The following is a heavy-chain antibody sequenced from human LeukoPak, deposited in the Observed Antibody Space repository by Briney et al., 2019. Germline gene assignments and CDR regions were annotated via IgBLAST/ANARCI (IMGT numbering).Heavy chain of an antibody. D-gene: IGHD2-8*01. V-gene: IGHV4-39*01. J-gene: IGHJ4*02. CDR3: ARTLLYCTNGVCYYYFDY. CDR2: IHYSGRT. Sequence: SETLSLTCSVSSGSIISNNDYWGWIRQPPGKGLEWIATIHYSGRTYYNPSLKTRGTISVDTSQNQFSLRLSSLTAADTAVYYCARTLLYCTNGVCYYYFDYWGQGTLVTVSS. CDR1: SGSIISNNDY.